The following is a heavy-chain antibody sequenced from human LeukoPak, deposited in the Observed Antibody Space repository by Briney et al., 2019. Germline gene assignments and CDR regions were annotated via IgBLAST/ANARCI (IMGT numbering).Heavy chain of an antibody. Sequence: GGSLRLSCAASGFTFSNAWMSWVGQAPGKGLEWVGRIKSKTDGGTTDYAAPVKGRFTISRDDSKNTLYLQMNSLKTEDTAVYYCTTGRGIQLWTRNPFDPWGQGTLVTVSS. CDR1: GFTFSNAW. CDR3: TTGRGIQLWTRNPFDP. J-gene: IGHJ5*02. CDR2: IKSKTDGGTT. D-gene: IGHD5-18*01. V-gene: IGHV3-15*01.